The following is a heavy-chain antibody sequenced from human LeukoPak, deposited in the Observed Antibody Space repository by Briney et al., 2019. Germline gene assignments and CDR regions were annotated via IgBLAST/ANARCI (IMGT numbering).Heavy chain of an antibody. D-gene: IGHD3-9*01. V-gene: IGHV1-69*13. CDR3: ASITPATGPGY. CDR2: IIPIFGTA. Sequence: ASVKVSCKASGGTFSSYAISWVRQAPGQGLEWMGGIIPIFGTANYAQKFQGRVTITADESTSTAYMELSSLRSEDTAVYYCASITPATGPGYWGQGTLVTVSS. CDR1: GGTFSSYA. J-gene: IGHJ4*02.